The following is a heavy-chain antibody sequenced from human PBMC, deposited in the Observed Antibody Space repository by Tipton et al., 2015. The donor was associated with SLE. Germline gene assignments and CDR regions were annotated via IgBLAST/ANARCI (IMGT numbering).Heavy chain of an antibody. J-gene: IGHJ6*02. CDR3: ARGSNSRYDYYGMDV. Sequence: TLSLTCTVSGASISTYYWSWIRQPPGKGLEWIGNVYDIDFTNYNPSLQSRVTISLDTSKNQFSLKLYSVTAADTAVYYCARGSNSRYDYYGMDVWGQGTTVTVSS. CDR2: VYDIDFT. V-gene: IGHV4-59*01. CDR1: GASISTYY. D-gene: IGHD4-11*01.